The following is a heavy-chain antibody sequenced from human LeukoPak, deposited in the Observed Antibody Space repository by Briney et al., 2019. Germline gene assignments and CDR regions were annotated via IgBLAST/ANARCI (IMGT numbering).Heavy chain of an antibody. Sequence: GGSLRLSCTDSRVTFDDYGMSWVRQAPGKGLEWASGINWNGGSTGYADSVKGRFTISRDNAKNSLYLQMNSLRAEDTALYYCARADYGDGPFDYWGQGTLVTVSS. V-gene: IGHV3-20*04. D-gene: IGHD4-17*01. CDR1: RVTFDDYG. J-gene: IGHJ4*02. CDR3: ARADYGDGPFDY. CDR2: INWNGGST.